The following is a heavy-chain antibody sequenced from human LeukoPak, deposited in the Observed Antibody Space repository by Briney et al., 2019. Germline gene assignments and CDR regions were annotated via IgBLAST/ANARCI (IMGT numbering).Heavy chain of an antibody. Sequence: VSVNVSCKASGYTFTGYYMHWVRQAPGPGLEWMGWINPNSGGTNYAQKFQGRVTMTRDTSISTAYMELSRLRSDDTAVYYCAIWEVVGARRDYWGQGTLVTVSS. V-gene: IGHV1-2*02. J-gene: IGHJ4*02. D-gene: IGHD1-26*01. CDR2: INPNSGGT. CDR3: AIWEVVGARRDY. CDR1: GYTFTGYY.